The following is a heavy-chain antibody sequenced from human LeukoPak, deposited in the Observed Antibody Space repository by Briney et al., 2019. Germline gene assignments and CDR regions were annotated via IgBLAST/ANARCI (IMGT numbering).Heavy chain of an antibody. D-gene: IGHD5-18*01. J-gene: IGHJ6*03. Sequence: GGSLRLSCAASGFTFSSYAMSWVRQAPGKGLVWVSRINSDGSSTSYADSVKGRFTISRDNAKNTLYLQMNSLRAEDTAVYYCARDSGYSYGYYYYYYMDVWGRGTTVTISS. CDR2: INSDGSST. V-gene: IGHV3-74*01. CDR3: ARDSGYSYGYYYYYYMDV. CDR1: GFTFSSYA.